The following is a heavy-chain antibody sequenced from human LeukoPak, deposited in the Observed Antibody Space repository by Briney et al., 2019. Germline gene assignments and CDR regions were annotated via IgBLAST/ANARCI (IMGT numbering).Heavy chain of an antibody. J-gene: IGHJ4*02. CDR1: GFTFSSYE. Sequence: PGGSLRLSCAASGFTFSSYEMNWVRQAPGKGLEWVSYISGSGSTIYYADSVKGRFTISRDNAKNSLSLQMNSLRAEDTGVYYCAIERVGTTKRGYFDYWGRGTLVTVSS. CDR3: AIERVGTTKRGYFDY. D-gene: IGHD1-26*01. CDR2: ISGSGSTI. V-gene: IGHV3-48*03.